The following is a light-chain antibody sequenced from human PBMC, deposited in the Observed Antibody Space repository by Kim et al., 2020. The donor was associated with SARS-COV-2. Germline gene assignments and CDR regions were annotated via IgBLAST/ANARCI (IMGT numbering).Light chain of an antibody. Sequence: DIQMTQSPSTLSASVGDRVTITCRASHSISSWLAWYQQKPGKAPQLLIYEASSLESGVPSRFSGSGSGTEFTLTISSLQPDDFATYYCQQYSTYPWTFGQGTKVDIK. CDR1: HSISSW. CDR2: EAS. J-gene: IGKJ1*01. V-gene: IGKV1-5*03. CDR3: QQYSTYPWT.